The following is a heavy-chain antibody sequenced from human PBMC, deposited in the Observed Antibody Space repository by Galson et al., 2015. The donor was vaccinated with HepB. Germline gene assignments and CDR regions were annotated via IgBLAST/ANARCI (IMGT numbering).Heavy chain of an antibody. V-gene: IGHV4-59*01. CDR1: GGSISSYY. J-gene: IGHJ4*02. CDR2: IYYSGST. Sequence: ETLSLTCTVSGGSISSYYWSWIRQPPGKGLEWIGYIYYSGSTNYNPSLKSRVTISVDTSKNQFSLKLSSVTAADTAVYYCARGYSSGWSSRSVAIDYWGQGTLVTVSS. D-gene: IGHD6-19*01. CDR3: ARGYSSGWSSRSVAIDY.